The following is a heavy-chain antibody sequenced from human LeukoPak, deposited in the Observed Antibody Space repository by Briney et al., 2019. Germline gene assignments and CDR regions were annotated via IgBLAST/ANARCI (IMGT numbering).Heavy chain of an antibody. CDR2: ISSNGGST. V-gene: IGHV3-64*01. CDR1: GFTFSSYA. J-gene: IGHJ2*01. Sequence: PGGSLRLSCAASGFTFSSYAMHWVRQAPGKGLEYVSAISSNGGSTYYANSVKGRFTISRDNSKNTLYLQMGSLRAEDMAVYYCAKGNWGERLDWYFDLWGRGTLVTVSS. CDR3: AKGNWGERLDWYFDL. D-gene: IGHD1-26*01.